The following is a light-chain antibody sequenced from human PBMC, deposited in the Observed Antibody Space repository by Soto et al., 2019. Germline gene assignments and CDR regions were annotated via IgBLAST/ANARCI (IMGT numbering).Light chain of an antibody. Sequence: IQLTQSPSTLSASVGDRVTITCRASQRMTSWLAWYQQKPGKAPKVLIYDASSLESGVPSRFSGSESGTEFTLTISSLQPDDFATYYCQHYNSYSEAFGQGTKVDIK. J-gene: IGKJ1*01. CDR2: DAS. CDR1: QRMTSW. V-gene: IGKV1-5*01. CDR3: QHYNSYSEA.